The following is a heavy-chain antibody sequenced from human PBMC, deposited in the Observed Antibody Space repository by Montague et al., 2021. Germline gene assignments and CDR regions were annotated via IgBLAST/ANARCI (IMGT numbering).Heavy chain of an antibody. Sequence: SETLSLTCTVSSGSIFHAHWCWVRQPPGTGLEWLGSMFFGGATSNHPSLKRRVTIPIDTSTNQFSLKLSFVTAADTAVYYCAKQDYFVSGTSYKGFDPWGQGILVTVSS. CDR1: SGSIFHAH. D-gene: IGHD3-10*01. CDR3: AKQDYFVSGTSYKGFDP. V-gene: IGHV4-59*08. CDR2: MFFGGAT. J-gene: IGHJ5*02.